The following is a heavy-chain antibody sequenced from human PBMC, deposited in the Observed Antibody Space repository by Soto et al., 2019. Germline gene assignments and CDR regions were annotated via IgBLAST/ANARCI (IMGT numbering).Heavy chain of an antibody. J-gene: IGHJ4*02. Sequence: PGGSLRLSCAASGFTFSSYGMSWVRQAPGKGLEWVSAVSSSGGTTNYAGSVKGRFTISRDNSQNTLYLQMNSLRAEDTAVYYCAKDALAVPIYYFDFWGQGTLVTVSS. CDR3: AKDALAVPIYYFDF. CDR1: GFTFSSYG. D-gene: IGHD6-19*01. CDR2: VSSSGGTT. V-gene: IGHV3-23*01.